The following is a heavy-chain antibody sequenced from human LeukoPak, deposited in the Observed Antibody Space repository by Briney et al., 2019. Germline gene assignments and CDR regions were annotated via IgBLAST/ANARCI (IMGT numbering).Heavy chain of an antibody. V-gene: IGHV3-23*01. D-gene: IGHD6-6*01. CDR3: AKCVGSIAGY. CDR2: ISGSGGST. CDR1: GFTFSIYA. J-gene: IGHJ4*02. Sequence: GGSLRLSCAASGFTFSIYAMSWVRQAPGKGLEWVSAISGSGGSTYYADSVKGRFIISRDNSKNTLFLQMSSLRAEDTAVYYCAKCVGSIAGYWGQGTLVTVSS.